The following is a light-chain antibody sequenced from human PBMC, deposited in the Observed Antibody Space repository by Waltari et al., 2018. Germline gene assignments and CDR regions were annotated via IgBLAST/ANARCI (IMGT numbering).Light chain of an antibody. Sequence: SALTQPDSVSGSPGQSITISCSGVSSDSGAYNYVSWYRRHPSEAPKVIIYDVSNRPSGVSNRFSGSKSGSTASLTISGLQPEDEAVYYCSSFTSSTTGIFGGGTKLTVL. CDR3: SSFTSSTTGI. J-gene: IGLJ2*01. CDR2: DVS. V-gene: IGLV2-14*03. CDR1: SSDSGAYNY.